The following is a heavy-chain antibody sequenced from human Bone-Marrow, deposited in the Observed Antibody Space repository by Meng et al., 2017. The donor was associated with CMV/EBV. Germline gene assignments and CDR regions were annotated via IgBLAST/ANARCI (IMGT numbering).Heavy chain of an antibody. J-gene: IGHJ3*02. CDR2: ISYDGSNK. V-gene: IGHV3-30*03. CDR1: GFTVSSNY. Sequence: GGSLRLSCAASGFTVSSNYMSWVRQAPGKGLEWVAVISYDGSNKYYADSVKGRFTISRDNSKNTLYLQMNSLRAEDTAVYYCARGSVQLWLVLLHEAFDIWGQGTMVTVSS. D-gene: IGHD5-18*01. CDR3: ARGSVQLWLVLLHEAFDI.